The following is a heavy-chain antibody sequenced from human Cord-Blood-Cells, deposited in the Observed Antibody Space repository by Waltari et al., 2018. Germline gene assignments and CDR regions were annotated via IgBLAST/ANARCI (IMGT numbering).Heavy chain of an antibody. J-gene: IGHJ3*02. D-gene: IGHD2-2*01. V-gene: IGHV4-4*07. CDR1: GGSISSYY. Sequence: QLQLQESGPGLVKPLETLSLTSTASGGSISSYYWSGIRQPAGKGLKWIGRIYTSGSTNYNPSLKRRVTMSVDTSKNQFSLKLSSVTAADTAVYYCARGRRECSSTSCYDAFDIWGQGTMVTVSS. CDR2: IYTSGST. CDR3: ARGRRECSSTSCYDAFDI.